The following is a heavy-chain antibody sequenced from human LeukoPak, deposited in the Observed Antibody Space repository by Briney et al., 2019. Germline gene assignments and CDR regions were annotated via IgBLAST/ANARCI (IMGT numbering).Heavy chain of an antibody. CDR3: ARVLAYCGGDCPYYYYYYMDV. V-gene: IGHV4-59*01. CDR1: GGSIRSYY. Sequence: PSETLSLTCTVSGGSIRSYYWSWIRQPPGKGLEWIGYIYYSGSTNYNPSLKSRVTISVDTSKNQFSLKLSSVTAADTAVYYCARVLAYCGGDCPYYYYYYMDVWGKGTTVTVSS. D-gene: IGHD2-21*01. J-gene: IGHJ6*03. CDR2: IYYSGST.